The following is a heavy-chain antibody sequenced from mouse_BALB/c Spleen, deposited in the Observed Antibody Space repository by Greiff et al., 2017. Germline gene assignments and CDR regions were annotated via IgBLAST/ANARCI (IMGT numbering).Heavy chain of an antibody. V-gene: IGHV5-17*02. CDR1: GFTFSSFG. CDR2: ISSGSSTI. CDR3: ARDRYEAMDY. J-gene: IGHJ4*01. Sequence: DVHLVESGGGLVQPGGSRKLSCAASGFTFSSFGMHWVRQAPEKGLEWVAYISSGSSTIYYADTVKGRFTISRDNPKNTLFLQMTSLRSEDTAMYYCARDRYEAMDYWGQGTSVTVSS. D-gene: IGHD2-14*01.